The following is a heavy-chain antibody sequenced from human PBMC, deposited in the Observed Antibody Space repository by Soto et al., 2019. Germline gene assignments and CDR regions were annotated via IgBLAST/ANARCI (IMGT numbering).Heavy chain of an antibody. D-gene: IGHD3-22*01. J-gene: IGHJ3*02. CDR2: IRSKTSSETR. CDR1: GFPFTKAW. Sequence: EVHLVESGGSLVTPGGSLRLSCAASGFPFTKAWMTWVRQARGKGLEWVGRIRSKTSSETREYAAPGKGRFTISRDDWKNMLSLEMNSLKIEDTGVYYCTTDGFTGIVGIWGQGTMVTVSS. CDR3: TTDGFTGIVGI. V-gene: IGHV3-15*01.